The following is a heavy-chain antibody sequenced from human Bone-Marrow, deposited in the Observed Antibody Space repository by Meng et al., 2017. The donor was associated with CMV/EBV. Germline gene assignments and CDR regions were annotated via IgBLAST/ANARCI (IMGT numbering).Heavy chain of an antibody. CDR1: GFTFSSYA. CDR2: ISGSGGST. Sequence: GESLKISCAASGFTFSSYAMSWVRQAPGKGPEWVSAISGSGGSTYYADSVKGRFTISRDNSKNTLYLQMNSLRAEDTAVYYCAKDPSSTYYDFWSGYYYYYGMDVWGQGTTVTVSS. J-gene: IGHJ6*02. V-gene: IGHV3-23*01. CDR3: AKDPSSTYYDFWSGYYYYYGMDV. D-gene: IGHD3-3*01.